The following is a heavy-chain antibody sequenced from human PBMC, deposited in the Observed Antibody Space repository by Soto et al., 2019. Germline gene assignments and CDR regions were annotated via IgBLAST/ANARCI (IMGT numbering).Heavy chain of an antibody. D-gene: IGHD3-3*01. CDR3: AKDYMDTGVSTFGVPFGVPQS. V-gene: IGHV3-30-3*02. J-gene: IGHJ4*02. CDR1: GFTFVDYA. CDR2: ISYTAATQ. Sequence: WGSLRLSCTASGFTFVDYAISFFGQAPWKWLEWLAFISYTAATQYYTDSVKGRFTIARDNSKNTVYLHMTSLSTDDTALYYCAKDYMDTGVSTFGVPFGVPQSWGQGTLVTVSS.